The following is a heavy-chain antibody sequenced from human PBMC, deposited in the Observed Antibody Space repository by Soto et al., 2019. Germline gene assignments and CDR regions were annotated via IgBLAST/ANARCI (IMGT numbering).Heavy chain of an antibody. CDR2: INEDGSQQ. CDR1: GFIFSDSW. J-gene: IGHJ5*02. CDR3: VRGRSTENP. Sequence: ESWGGLVQPGGSLRLSCAASGFIFSDSWMSWVRQSPGRGLEWVTNINEDGSQQYYVASVKGRFTISRDNARQSVYLQMNSLRVEDTAVYFCVRGRSTENPWGQGTVVTVSS. V-gene: IGHV3-7*03.